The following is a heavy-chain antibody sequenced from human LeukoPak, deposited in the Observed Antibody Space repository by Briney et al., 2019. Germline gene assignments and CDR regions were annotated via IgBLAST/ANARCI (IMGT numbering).Heavy chain of an antibody. J-gene: IGHJ4*02. CDR3: AKESGKFDY. CDR2: ISADGGST. V-gene: IGHV3-43*02. Sequence: GGSLRLSYVASGLNYHGYALHWVGQAPGKGLEWVSLISADGGSTFSADSVKGRFSISRDNSKNSLYLQMNSLRSEDTAMYYCAKESGKFDYWGQGTLVAVSS. CDR1: GLNYHGYA.